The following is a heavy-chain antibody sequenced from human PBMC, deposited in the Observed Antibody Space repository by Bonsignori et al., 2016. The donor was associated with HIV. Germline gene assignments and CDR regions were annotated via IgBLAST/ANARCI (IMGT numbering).Heavy chain of an antibody. D-gene: IGHD3-3*01. Sequence: GESLKISCAASGFTVSSNYMSWVRQAPGKGLEWVSVIYSGGSTYYADSVKGRFTISRDNSKNTLYLQMNSLRAEDTAVYYCAREQNYDFWSGPSGGTLDLWGRGTLVTVSS. CDR1: GFTVSSNY. CDR3: AREQNYDFWSGPSGGTLDL. V-gene: IGHV3-53*01. CDR2: IYSGGST. J-gene: IGHJ2*01.